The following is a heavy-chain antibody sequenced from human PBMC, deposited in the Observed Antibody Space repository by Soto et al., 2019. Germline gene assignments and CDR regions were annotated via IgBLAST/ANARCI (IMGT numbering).Heavy chain of an antibody. Sequence: QVHLVQSGPDVKKPGASVKVSCKASGYTFTSYGVSWVRQAPGQGLEWMGWISDYNGNTDYAQKFQGRINMTTDTSTSTGYMRLRSMRSDGSAVYYCARDGGSNWYVCGYWGQGTLVTVSS. CDR2: ISDYNGNT. V-gene: IGHV1-18*01. D-gene: IGHD6-13*01. CDR1: GYTFTSYG. J-gene: IGHJ4*02. CDR3: ARDGGSNWYVCGY.